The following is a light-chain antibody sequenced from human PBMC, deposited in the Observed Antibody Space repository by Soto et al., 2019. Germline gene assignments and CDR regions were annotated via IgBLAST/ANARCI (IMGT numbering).Light chain of an antibody. CDR1: QSVSSN. CDR3: QQRSIRPT. Sequence: IVMTQSPATLSVSPGERATLSCRASQSVSSNLAWYQQTPGQAPRLLIYDASTSATVSPARFSGSGSGTDFTLTISSLEPEDFAVYYCQQRSIRPTFGPGTKVDNK. V-gene: IGKV3-11*01. J-gene: IGKJ3*01. CDR2: DAS.